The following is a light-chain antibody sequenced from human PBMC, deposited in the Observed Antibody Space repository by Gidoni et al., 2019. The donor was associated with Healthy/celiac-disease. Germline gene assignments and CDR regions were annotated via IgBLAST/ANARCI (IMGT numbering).Light chain of an antibody. V-gene: IGKV3-15*01. J-gene: IGKJ1*01. CDR2: GAS. CDR3: QQYNNWPWT. CDR1: QSVSSN. Sequence: EIVMTQSPATLSVSPGERATLSCRASQSVSSNLAWYQQKPGQVPRLLIYGASTRATGIPARFSGSGSGTEFTLTISSLLSEDFAVYYCQQYNNWPWTFGQXTKVEIK.